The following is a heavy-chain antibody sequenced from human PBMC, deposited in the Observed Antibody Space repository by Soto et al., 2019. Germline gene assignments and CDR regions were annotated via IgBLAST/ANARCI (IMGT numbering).Heavy chain of an antibody. Sequence: ASVKGCGKASGCTFSIDAISFVRQAPGQGLEWMGWISAYNVNTNYAQKLQGRVTMTTDTSTSTAYIELRSLRSDDTAVYYCARVGDFWSGHNYFDYWGQGTLVTVSS. CDR2: ISAYNVNT. CDR3: ARVGDFWSGHNYFDY. CDR1: GCTFSIDA. D-gene: IGHD3-3*01. V-gene: IGHV1-18*01. J-gene: IGHJ4*02.